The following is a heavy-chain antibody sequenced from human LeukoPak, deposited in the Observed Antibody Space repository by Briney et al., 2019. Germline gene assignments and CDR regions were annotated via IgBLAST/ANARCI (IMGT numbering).Heavy chain of an antibody. D-gene: IGHD1-1*01. CDR1: GFTVYSYA. Sequence: GGSLRLSCAASGFTVYSYAMSWVRQAPEKGLEWVSAIRGSGVATFYADSVKGRFTISRDNSRNTLYLQMNSLRAEDTAVYFCASRVDTTLVWGQGTLVTVSS. V-gene: IGHV3-23*01. J-gene: IGHJ4*02. CDR2: IRGSGVAT. CDR3: ASRVDTTLV.